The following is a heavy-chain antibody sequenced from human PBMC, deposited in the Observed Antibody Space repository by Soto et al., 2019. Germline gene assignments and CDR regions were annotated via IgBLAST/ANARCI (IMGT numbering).Heavy chain of an antibody. J-gene: IGHJ6*02. V-gene: IGHV5-51*01. CDR3: ARSFYYYDSSGYYYDYYYGMDV. D-gene: IGHD3-22*01. CDR2: IYPGDSDT. CDR1: GYSFTSYW. Sequence: GESLKISCKGSGYSFTSYWIGWVRQMPGKGLEWMGIIYPGDSDTRYSPSFQGQVTISADKSISTAYLQWSSLKASDTAMYYCARSFYYYDSSGYYYDYYYGMDVWGQGTTVTVSS.